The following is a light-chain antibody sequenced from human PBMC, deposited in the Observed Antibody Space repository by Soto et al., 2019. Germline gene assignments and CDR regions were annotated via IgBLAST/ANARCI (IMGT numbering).Light chain of an antibody. J-gene: IGKJ5*01. CDR1: QSVSIK. V-gene: IGKV3-11*01. CDR3: QQRSNWPRIT. Sequence: EIVMTQSPATLSVSPGERATLSCRASQSVSIKLAWYQQKPGQAPRLLIYDASNRATGIPARFSGSGSGTDFTLTISSLEPEDFALYYCQQRSNWPRITFGQGTRLEIK. CDR2: DAS.